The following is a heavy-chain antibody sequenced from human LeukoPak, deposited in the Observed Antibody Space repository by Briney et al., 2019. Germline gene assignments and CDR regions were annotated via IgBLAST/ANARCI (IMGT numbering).Heavy chain of an antibody. CDR3: ARTRETYYYDSSGYYYEDYFDY. CDR2: ISSSSSYI. Sequence: GGSLRLSCAASGFTFSSYSMNWVRQAPGKGLEWVSSISSSSSYIYYADSVKGRFTISRDNAKNPLYLQMNSLRAEDTAVYYCARTRETYYYDSSGYYYEDYFDYWGQGTLVTVSS. V-gene: IGHV3-21*01. D-gene: IGHD3-22*01. J-gene: IGHJ4*02. CDR1: GFTFSSYS.